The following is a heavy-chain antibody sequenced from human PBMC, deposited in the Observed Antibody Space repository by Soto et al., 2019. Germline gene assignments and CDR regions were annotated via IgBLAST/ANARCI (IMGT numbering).Heavy chain of an antibody. CDR1: GDSISSYY. V-gene: IGHV4-59*08. CDR3: ARVKVGDLFRFNWFFDL. J-gene: IGHJ2*01. CDR2: IHYSGST. Sequence: SETLSLTCTVSGDSISSYYWSWIRQPPGKGLEWIGYIHYSGSTNYNPSLKSRVTISVDTSKNQFSLRLSSVTAADTAVYYCARVKVGDLFRFNWFFDLWGRGTLVTVSS. D-gene: IGHD3-3*01.